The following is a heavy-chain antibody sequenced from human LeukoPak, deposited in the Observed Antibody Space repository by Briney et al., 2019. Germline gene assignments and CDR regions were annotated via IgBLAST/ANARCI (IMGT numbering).Heavy chain of an antibody. D-gene: IGHD1-1*01. CDR2: IYSSGST. CDR1: GASTRPYY. CDR3: ARESQTVDYFYHMDV. J-gene: IGHJ6*03. Sequence: KPSETLSLTCTVSGASTRPYYWGWIRQPAGKQLEWIGRIYSSGSTDYNSSLRSRVTMSLDTSKNQFSLRLSSVTAADTAVYYCARESQTVDYFYHMDVWGKGTTVTVSS. V-gene: IGHV4-4*07.